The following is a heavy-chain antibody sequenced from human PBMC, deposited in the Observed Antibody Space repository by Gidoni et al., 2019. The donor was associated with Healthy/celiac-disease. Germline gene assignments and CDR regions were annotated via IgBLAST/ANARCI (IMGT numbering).Heavy chain of an antibody. CDR1: GFTFSSYA. CDR3: ARPWHPLFGVVMPSYFDY. Sequence: QVQLVESGGGVVQPGRSLRLSCAASGFTFSSYAMHWVRQAPGKGLEWVAVISYDGSNKYYADSVKGRFTISRDKSKNTLYLQMNSLRAEDTAVYYCARPWHPLFGVVMPSYFDYWGQGTLVTVSS. D-gene: IGHD3-3*01. V-gene: IGHV3-30-3*01. J-gene: IGHJ4*02. CDR2: ISYDGSNK.